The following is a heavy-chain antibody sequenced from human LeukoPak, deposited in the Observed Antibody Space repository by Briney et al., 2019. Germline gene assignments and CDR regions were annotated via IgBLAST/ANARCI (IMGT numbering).Heavy chain of an antibody. CDR2: INPNSGGT. CDR3: ARGLYYGSGSYTFDS. J-gene: IGHJ4*02. V-gene: IGHV1-2*06. CDR1: GYTFTGYY. D-gene: IGHD3-10*01. Sequence: ASVKVSCKASGYTFTGYYMHWVRQAPGQGHEWMGRINPNSGGTNYAQKFQGRVTMTRDTSISTAYMELRRLRSDDTAVYYCARGLYYGSGSYTFDSWGQGTLVTVSS.